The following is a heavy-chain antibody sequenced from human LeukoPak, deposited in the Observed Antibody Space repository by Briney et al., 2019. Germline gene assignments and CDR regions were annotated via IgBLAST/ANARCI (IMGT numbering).Heavy chain of an antibody. CDR1: GFTFSSYG. CDR2: ISGGGSTI. CDR3: ARGVENHFDY. D-gene: IGHD1-14*01. V-gene: IGHV3-48*04. J-gene: IGHJ4*02. Sequence: PGGSLRLSCAASGFTFSSYGMSWVRQAPGKGLEWVSYISGGGSTIYDADSVKGRFTISRDNAKNSLFLQMNSLRAEDTAIYYCARGVENHFDYWGQGTLVTVSS.